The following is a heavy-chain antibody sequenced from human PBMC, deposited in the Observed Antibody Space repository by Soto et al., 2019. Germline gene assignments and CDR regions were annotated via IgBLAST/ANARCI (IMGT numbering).Heavy chain of an antibody. D-gene: IGHD4-17*01. CDR1: GFTFSSYG. V-gene: IGHV3-33*01. CDR3: ARDHYGDYFDY. J-gene: IGHJ4*02. Sequence: PGGSLRLSCAASGFTFSSYGMHWVRQAPGKGLEWVAVIWYDGSNKYYADSVKGRFTISRDNSKNTLYLQMNSLRAEDTAVYYCARDHYGDYFDYWGQGTLVTVSS. CDR2: IWYDGSNK.